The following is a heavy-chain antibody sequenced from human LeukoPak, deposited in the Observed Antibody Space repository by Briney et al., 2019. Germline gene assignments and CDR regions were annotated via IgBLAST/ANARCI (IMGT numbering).Heavy chain of an antibody. J-gene: IGHJ4*02. D-gene: IGHD3-10*01. Sequence: ASVKVSCKASGYTFTSYAMHWVRQAPGQRLEWMGWINAGNGNTKYSQKFQGRVTITRDTSASTAYMELSSLRSEDTAVYYCARDWFGELGSDYWGQGTLVTVSS. CDR2: INAGNGNT. CDR1: GYTFTSYA. CDR3: ARDWFGELGSDY. V-gene: IGHV1-3*01.